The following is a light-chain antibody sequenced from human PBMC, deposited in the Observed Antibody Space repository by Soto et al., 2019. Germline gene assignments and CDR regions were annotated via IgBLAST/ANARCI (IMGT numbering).Light chain of an antibody. CDR1: QSISSY. J-gene: IGKJ5*01. V-gene: IGKV1-39*01. Sequence: DIHMTQYTSSLSASVGDRFTITCRASQSISSYLNWYQQKPGKAPKLLIYAASSLQSGVPSRFSGSGSGTDFTLTISSLEPEDFAVYYCQQYGTTRIPFGQVGRLEV. CDR2: AAS. CDR3: QQYGTTRIP.